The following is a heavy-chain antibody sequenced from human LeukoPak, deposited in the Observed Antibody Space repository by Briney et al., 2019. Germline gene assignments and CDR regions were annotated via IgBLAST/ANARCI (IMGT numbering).Heavy chain of an antibody. D-gene: IGHD3-10*01. J-gene: IGHJ5*02. CDR3: ARQRYYYGSGSPRHWFDP. Sequence: SSETLSLTCTVSGGSISSYYWNWIRQPPGKGLEWIGYIYYSGSTNYNPSLKSRVTISVDTSKNQFSLKLNSVTAADTAVYYCARQRYYYGSGSPRHWFDPWGQGILVTVSS. CDR1: GGSISSYY. CDR2: IYYSGST. V-gene: IGHV4-59*08.